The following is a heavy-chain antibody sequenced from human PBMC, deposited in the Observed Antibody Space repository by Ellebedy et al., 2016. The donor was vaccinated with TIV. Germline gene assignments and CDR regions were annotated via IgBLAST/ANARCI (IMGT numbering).Heavy chain of an antibody. V-gene: IGHV3-74*01. CDR3: MKGITFE. CDR1: GSTFSNYW. CDR2: INTDGSST. D-gene: IGHD2/OR15-2a*01. Sequence: GGSLRLSXAASGSTFSNYWMHWVRQAPGKGLVWVSRINTDGSSTTYADSVKGRFTISRDNAKNTLYLQMNSLRAEDTAVYYCMKGITFEWGQGTLVTVSS. J-gene: IGHJ4*02.